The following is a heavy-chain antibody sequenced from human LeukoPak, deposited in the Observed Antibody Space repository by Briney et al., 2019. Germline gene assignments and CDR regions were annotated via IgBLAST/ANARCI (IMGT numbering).Heavy chain of an antibody. V-gene: IGHV3-48*01. Sequence: GGSLRLSCAASGFTFSSYSMNWVRQAPGKGLEWVSYISSSSSTIYYADSVKGRFTISRDNSKNTLYLQMNSLRAEDTAVYYCARDRRDGYRGDYFDYWGQGTLVTVSS. CDR3: ARDRRDGYRGDYFDY. CDR2: ISSSSSTI. J-gene: IGHJ4*02. CDR1: GFTFSSYS. D-gene: IGHD5-24*01.